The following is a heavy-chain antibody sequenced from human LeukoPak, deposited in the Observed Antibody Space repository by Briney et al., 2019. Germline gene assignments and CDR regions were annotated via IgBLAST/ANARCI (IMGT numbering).Heavy chain of an antibody. CDR3: ARVNKPLYYYDSSGYTANDAFDI. D-gene: IGHD3-22*01. Sequence: SETLSLTCAVYGGSFSGYYWSWIRQPPGKGLEWIGEINHSGSTNYNPSLKSRATISVDTSKNQFSLKLSSVTAADTAVYYCARVNKPLYYYDSSGYTANDAFDIWGQGTMVTVSS. CDR2: INHSGST. J-gene: IGHJ3*02. CDR1: GGSFSGYY. V-gene: IGHV4-34*01.